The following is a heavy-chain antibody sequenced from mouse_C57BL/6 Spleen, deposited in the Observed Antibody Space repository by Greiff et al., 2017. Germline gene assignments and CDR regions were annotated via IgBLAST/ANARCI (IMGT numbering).Heavy chain of an antibody. Sequence: QVQLQQPGAELVKPGASVKMSCKASGYTFTSYWITWVKQRPGQGLEWIGDIYPGSGSTNYNEKFKSKATLTVDQSSRTAYMQLSSLTSEDSAVYYCASRDDYFGTFYWGQGTTLTVSS. J-gene: IGHJ2*01. D-gene: IGHD1-1*01. CDR2: IYPGSGST. CDR1: GYTFTSYW. CDR3: ASRDDYFGTFY. V-gene: IGHV1-55*01.